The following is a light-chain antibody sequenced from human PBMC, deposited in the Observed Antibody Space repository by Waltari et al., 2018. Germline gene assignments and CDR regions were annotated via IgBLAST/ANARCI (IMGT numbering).Light chain of an antibody. CDR1: QSILTW. CDR2: KAS. J-gene: IGKJ4*01. CDR3: QQYNTDSPGPT. V-gene: IGKV1-5*03. Sequence: DIQMTQSPSTLSASVGDRVTITCRASQSILTWLAWYQQKPGKAPRLLMYKASSLQSGVPPRFSGSGSGTEFTLTISSLQPDDFATYYCQQYNTDSPGPTFGGGTKVEIK.